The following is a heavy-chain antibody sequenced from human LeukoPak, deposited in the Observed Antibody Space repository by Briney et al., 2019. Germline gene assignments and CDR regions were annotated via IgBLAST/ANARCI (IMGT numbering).Heavy chain of an antibody. V-gene: IGHV1-2*02. J-gene: IGHJ4*02. CDR3: ARDLYYDSSGSPDY. CDR2: INPNSGGT. D-gene: IGHD3-22*01. CDR1: GYTFTGYY. Sequence: ASVKVSCKASGYTFTGYYMHWVRQAPGQGLEWMGWINPNSGGTNYAQKFQGRVTMTRDTSISTACMELSRLRSDDTAVYYCARDLYYDSSGSPDYWGQGTLVTVSS.